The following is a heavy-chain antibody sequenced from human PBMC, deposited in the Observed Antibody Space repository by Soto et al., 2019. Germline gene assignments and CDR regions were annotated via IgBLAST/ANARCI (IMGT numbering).Heavy chain of an antibody. CDR2: IYTSGST. CDR1: GGSISIYY. Sequence: PSETLSLTCTVSGGSISIYYWSWILQPAGKGLEWIGRIYTSGSTNYNPSLKSRVTMSVDTSKNQFSLKLSSVTAADTAVYYCARVGWATRRSGMDVWGQGTTVTVSS. V-gene: IGHV4-4*07. D-gene: IGHD5-12*01. CDR3: ARVGWATRRSGMDV. J-gene: IGHJ6*02.